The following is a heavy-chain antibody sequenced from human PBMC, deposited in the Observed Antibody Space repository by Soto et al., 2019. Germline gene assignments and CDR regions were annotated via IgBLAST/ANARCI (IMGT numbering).Heavy chain of an antibody. CDR1: GGSISSYY. J-gene: IGHJ3*02. D-gene: IGHD3-16*02. V-gene: IGHV4-59*01. CDR2: IYYSGST. Sequence: SETLSLTCTVSGGSISSYYWSWIRQPPGKGLEWIGYIYYSGSTNYNPSLKSRVTKSVGTSKNQFSLKLSSVTAAGKAVYYYERVRRYDSIWGSYRLVADAFDIWGQGAMVTVSS. CDR3: ERVRRYDSIWGSYRLVADAFDI.